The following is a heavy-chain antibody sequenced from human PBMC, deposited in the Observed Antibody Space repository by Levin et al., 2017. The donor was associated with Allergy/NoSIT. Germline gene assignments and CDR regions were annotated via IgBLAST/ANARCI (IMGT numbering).Heavy chain of an antibody. V-gene: IGHV3-21*01. D-gene: IGHD6-19*01. CDR3: ARGFRSSGYNGGAFDV. CDR1: GFTFNSYS. J-gene: IGHJ3*01. Sequence: GGSLRLSCAASGFTFNSYSMNWVRQAPGKGLEWVSSISGGSSNIYYADSVKGRFTISRDNAKRSLYLQMNSLRAEDMAVYYYARGFRSSGYNGGAFDVWGQGTVVTVSS. CDR2: ISGGSSNI.